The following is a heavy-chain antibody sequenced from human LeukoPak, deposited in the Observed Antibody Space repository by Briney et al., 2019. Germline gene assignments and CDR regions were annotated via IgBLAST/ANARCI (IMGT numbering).Heavy chain of an antibody. CDR1: GGTFSSYA. J-gene: IGHJ5*02. CDR3: ARSYCSSTSCSRRPNWFDP. V-gene: IGHV1-69*13. D-gene: IGHD2-2*01. CDR2: IIPIFGTA. Sequence: SVKVSCKASGGTFSSYAISWVRQAPGKGLEWMGGIIPIFGTANYAQKFQGRVTITADESTSTAYMELSSLRSEHTAVYYCARSYCSSTSCSRRPNWFDPWGQGTLVTVSS.